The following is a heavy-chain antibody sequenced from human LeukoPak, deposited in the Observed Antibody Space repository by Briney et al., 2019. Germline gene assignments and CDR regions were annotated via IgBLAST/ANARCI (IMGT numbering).Heavy chain of an antibody. J-gene: IGHJ5*02. V-gene: IGHV1-69*04. Sequence: ASVKVSCKASGGTFSIYAISWVRQAPGQGREWMGRIIPILGIANYAQKFQGRVTITADKSTSTAYMELSSLRSEDTAVYYCARVERITMVRGVYNWFDPWGQGTLVTVSS. CDR3: ARVERITMVRGVYNWFDP. CDR1: GGTFSIYA. D-gene: IGHD3-10*01. CDR2: IIPILGIA.